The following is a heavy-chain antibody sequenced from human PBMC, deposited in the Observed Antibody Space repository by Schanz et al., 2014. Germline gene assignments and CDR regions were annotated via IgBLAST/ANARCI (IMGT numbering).Heavy chain of an antibody. V-gene: IGHV3-53*04. CDR2: IYSSGST. D-gene: IGHD6-13*01. J-gene: IGHJ4*02. Sequence: DVQLVDSGGGLVQPGGSLRLSCAASGFTVSNSYIHWVRQAPGKGLEWVSTIYSSGSTYYADSVRGRFTISRDNSKNTLSLQMNSLRADDAAVYYCAASRADYSSSWYFDYWGQGTLVTVSS. CDR1: GFTVSNSY. CDR3: AASRADYSSSWYFDY.